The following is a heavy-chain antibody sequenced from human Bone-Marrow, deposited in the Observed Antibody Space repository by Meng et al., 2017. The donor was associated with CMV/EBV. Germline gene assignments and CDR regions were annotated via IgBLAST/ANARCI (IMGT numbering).Heavy chain of an antibody. CDR1: GYTFTGYD. J-gene: IGHJ4*02. CDR3: ARAQSLGEVDH. Sequence: ASVKVSCKASGYTFTGYDMHWVRQAPGQGLEWMGWINPKGGGTNYAQKFQGRVDMTRDTSITTAYMELSRLRSDDTAVYYCARAQSLGEVDHWGQGTVVTVSS. CDR2: INPKGGGT. V-gene: IGHV1-2*02. D-gene: IGHD3-16*01.